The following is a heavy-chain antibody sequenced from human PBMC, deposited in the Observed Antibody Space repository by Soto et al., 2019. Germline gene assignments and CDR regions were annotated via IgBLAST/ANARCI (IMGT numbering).Heavy chain of an antibody. CDR2: ISSSGSTI. J-gene: IGHJ4*02. V-gene: IGHV3-48*03. D-gene: IGHD6-19*01. CDR3: ARAPRAVAAEPAV. CDR1: GFTFSSYE. Sequence: PGGSLRLSCAASGFTFSSYEMNWVRQAPGKGLEWVSYISSSGSTIYYADSVKGRFTISRDNAKNSLYLQMNSLRAEDTAVYYCARAPRAVAAEPAVWGQGTMVTVYS.